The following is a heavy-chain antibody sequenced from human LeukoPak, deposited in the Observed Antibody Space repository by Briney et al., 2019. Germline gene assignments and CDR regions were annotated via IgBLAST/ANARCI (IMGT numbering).Heavy chain of an antibody. J-gene: IGHJ5*02. CDR3: ARIEVTAENWFGP. D-gene: IGHD2-2*01. CDR2: INPSSGGT. Sequence: ASVKVSCKASGYTFTDYYMHWVRQAPGQGLEWVGWINPSSGGTNYAQKLQGRVTMTRDTSISTAYMELSRLRSDDTAVYYCARIEVTAENWFGPWGQGTLVTVSS. V-gene: IGHV1-2*02. CDR1: GYTFTDYY.